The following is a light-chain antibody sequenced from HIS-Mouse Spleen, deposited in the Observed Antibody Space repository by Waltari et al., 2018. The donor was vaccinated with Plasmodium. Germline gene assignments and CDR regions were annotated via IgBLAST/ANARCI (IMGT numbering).Light chain of an antibody. J-gene: IGLJ3*02. V-gene: IGLV3-25*03. CDR3: QSADSSGTYWV. Sequence: SYELTQPPSVSVSPGQTARITCSGDALPKQYAYWYQQKPCQAPVLVINKESARPSGIPERFSGSSSGTTVTLTISGGQAEDEADYYCQSADSSGTYWVFGGGTKLTVL. CDR1: ALPKQY. CDR2: KES.